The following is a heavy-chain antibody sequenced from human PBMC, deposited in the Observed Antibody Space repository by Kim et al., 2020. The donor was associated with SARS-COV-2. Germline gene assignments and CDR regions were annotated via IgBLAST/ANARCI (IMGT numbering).Heavy chain of an antibody. CDR2: IYYSGST. D-gene: IGHD1-26*01. CDR3: ARGSIEYHPYYYYYGMDV. Sequence: SETLSLTCTVSGGSISSYYWSWIRQPPGKGLEWIGYIYYSGSTNYNPSLKSRVTISVDTSKNQFSLKLSSVTAADTAVYYWARGSIEYHPYYYYYGMDVWGQGTTVTVSS. V-gene: IGHV4-59*13. J-gene: IGHJ6*02. CDR1: GGSISSYY.